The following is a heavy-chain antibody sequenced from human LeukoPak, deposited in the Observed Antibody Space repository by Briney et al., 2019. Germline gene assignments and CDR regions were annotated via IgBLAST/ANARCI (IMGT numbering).Heavy chain of an antibody. V-gene: IGHV3-23*01. Sequence: PGGSLRLSCAASGCTFSTYTMSWVRQAPGKGLEWVSAISGSGGNTYYADSVKGRFTISRDNSKNTLYLQMDSLRADDTAVYYCAKAAFSRTSYFDYWGQGTLVTASS. CDR1: GCTFSTYT. J-gene: IGHJ4*02. D-gene: IGHD3-3*02. CDR2: ISGSGGNT. CDR3: AKAAFSRTSYFDY.